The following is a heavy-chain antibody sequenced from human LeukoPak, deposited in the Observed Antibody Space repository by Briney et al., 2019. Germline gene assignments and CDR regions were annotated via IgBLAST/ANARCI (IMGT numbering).Heavy chain of an antibody. CDR2: IYYSGAT. V-gene: IGHV4-39*02. CDR1: GGSINSTNHY. CDR3: ARVPAAISPYYYYYMDV. J-gene: IGHJ6*03. Sequence: PSETLSLTCIVSGGSINSTNHYWGWIRQPPGKEMEWIGSIYYSGATYYNPPLKSRVSLSVDTSKNHFSLKLTSVTAADTAVYYCARVPAAISPYYYYYMDVWGKGTTVTVSS. D-gene: IGHD2-2*02.